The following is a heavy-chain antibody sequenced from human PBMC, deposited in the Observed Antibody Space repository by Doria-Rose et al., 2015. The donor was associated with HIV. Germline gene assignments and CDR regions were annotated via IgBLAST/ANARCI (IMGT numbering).Heavy chain of an antibody. CDR1: GVSLSSPGMG. Sequence: SGPVLVKPTETLTLTCTVSGVSLSSPGMGVSWIRQPPGKALEWLAHIFSDDERSYKTSLKSRLTISGGTSKSQAVLTMTDMDPVDTATYYCARIKSSRWYHKYYFDFWGQGTLVIVSA. J-gene: IGHJ4*02. D-gene: IGHD6-13*01. V-gene: IGHV2-26*01. CDR2: IFSDDER. CDR3: ARIKSSRWYHKYYFDF.